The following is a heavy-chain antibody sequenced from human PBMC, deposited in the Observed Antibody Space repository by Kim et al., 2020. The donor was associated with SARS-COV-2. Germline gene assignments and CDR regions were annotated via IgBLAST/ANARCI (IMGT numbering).Heavy chain of an antibody. D-gene: IGHD3-10*01. Sequence: GGSLRLSCAASGFTFSSYGMHWVRQAPGKGLEWVAVIWYDGSNKYYADSVKGRFTISRDNSKNTLYLQMNSLRAEDTAVYYCAKDLWGGITMVRGIDYWGQGTLVTVSS. CDR2: IWYDGSNK. V-gene: IGHV3-33*06. J-gene: IGHJ4*02. CDR3: AKDLWGGITMVRGIDY. CDR1: GFTFSSYG.